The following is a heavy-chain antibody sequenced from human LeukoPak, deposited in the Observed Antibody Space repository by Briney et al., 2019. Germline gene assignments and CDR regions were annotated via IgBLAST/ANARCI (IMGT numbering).Heavy chain of an antibody. V-gene: IGHV3-48*01. D-gene: IGHD4-17*01. CDR2: ISSGSSTL. CDR3: ARRAPYGDFSFDP. Sequence: GGSLRLSCAASGFTFSTYSMNWVPQPPGKGLGWVSYISSGSSTLYYADSVKGRFTISRDNAKNSLFLQMDSLRAEDTAVYYCARRAPYGDFSFDPWGQGTLVTVSS. J-gene: IGHJ5*02. CDR1: GFTFSTYS.